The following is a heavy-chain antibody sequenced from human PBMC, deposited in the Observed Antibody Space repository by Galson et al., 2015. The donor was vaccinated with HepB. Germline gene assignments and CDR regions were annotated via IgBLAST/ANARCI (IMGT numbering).Heavy chain of an antibody. D-gene: IGHD6-25*01. CDR1: GGSFSGYY. J-gene: IGHJ4*02. V-gene: IGHV4-34*01. CDR3: ARERLRGQGEFDY. Sequence: SETLSLTCAVYGGSFSGYYWSWIRQPPGKGLEWIGEINHSGSTNYNPSLKSRVTISVDTSKNQFSLKLSSVTAADTAVYYCARERLRGQGEFDYWGQGTLVTVSS. CDR2: INHSGST.